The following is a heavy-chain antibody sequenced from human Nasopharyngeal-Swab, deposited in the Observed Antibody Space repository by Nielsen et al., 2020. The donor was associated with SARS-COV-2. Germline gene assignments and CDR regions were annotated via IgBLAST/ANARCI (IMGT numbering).Heavy chain of an antibody. D-gene: IGHD6-13*01. CDR2: IIGSSSYI. CDR1: GFTFSSYS. V-gene: IGHV3-21*01. CDR3: ARADSSSWSTNYGVDV. J-gene: IGHJ6*02. Sequence: ETLSLTCAASGFTFSSYSMNWVRQAPGKGLEWVSSIIGSSSYIYYADSVKGRFTISRDNAKNSLYLQMDSLRAEDTAVYYCARADSSSWSTNYGVDVWGQGTTVTVSS.